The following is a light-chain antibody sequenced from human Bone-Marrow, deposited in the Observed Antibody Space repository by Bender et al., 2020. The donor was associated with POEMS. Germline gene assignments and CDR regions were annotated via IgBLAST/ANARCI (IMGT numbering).Light chain of an antibody. J-gene: IGLJ1*01. CDR3: CSYAGYV. V-gene: IGLV2-23*01. CDR1: SGVVGTYNL. CDR2: EGI. Sequence: QSALTQPASVSGSPGQSITISCTGASGVVGTYNLVSWYQQHPVKAPKLIIFEGIKRPSGVSNRFSASKSGNTAYLTISGLQAEDEADYYCCSYAGYVFGPGTKVTVL.